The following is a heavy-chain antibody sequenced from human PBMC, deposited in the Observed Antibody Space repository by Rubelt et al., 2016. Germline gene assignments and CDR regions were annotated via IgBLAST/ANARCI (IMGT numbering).Heavy chain of an antibody. V-gene: IGHV4-59*08. CDR2: IYYRGST. Sequence: QLQLQESGPGLVKPSETLSLTCTVSGVSISSYYWSWIRQPPGKGLEWIGYIYYRGSTNYNPSLKSRVAKSGDSSKKQLSRKLSAVAAAETDVYYCARHPNYYYDMDVWGKGTTVTVSS. CDR3: ARHPNYYYDMDV. J-gene: IGHJ6*03. CDR1: GVSISSYY.